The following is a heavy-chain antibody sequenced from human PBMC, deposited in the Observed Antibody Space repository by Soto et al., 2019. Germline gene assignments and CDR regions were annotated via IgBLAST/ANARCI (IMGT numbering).Heavy chain of an antibody. D-gene: IGHD3-10*01. J-gene: IGHJ6*02. CDR3: AKGLWFGGYYYYGMDV. Sequence: GSLRLSCAASGFTFSSYAMSWVRQAPGKGLEWVSAISGSGGSTYYADSVKGRFTISRDNSKNTLYLQMNSLRAEDTAVYYCAKGLWFGGYYYYGMDVWGQGTTVTVSS. CDR1: GFTFSSYA. V-gene: IGHV3-23*01. CDR2: ISGSGGST.